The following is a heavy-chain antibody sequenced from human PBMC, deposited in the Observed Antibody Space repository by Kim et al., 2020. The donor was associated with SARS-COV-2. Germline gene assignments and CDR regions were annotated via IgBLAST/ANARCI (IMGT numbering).Heavy chain of an antibody. D-gene: IGHD5-12*01. CDR3: ARAVRGEDIVATRLGWFDP. CDR2: IYYSGST. CDR1: GGSISSGDYY. J-gene: IGHJ5*02. V-gene: IGHV4-30-4*01. Sequence: SETLSLTCTVSGGSISSGDYYWSWIRQPPGKGLEWIGYIYYSGSTYYNPSLKSRVTISVDTSKNQFSLKLSSVTAADTAVYYCARAVRGEDIVATRLGWFDPWGQGTLVTVSS.